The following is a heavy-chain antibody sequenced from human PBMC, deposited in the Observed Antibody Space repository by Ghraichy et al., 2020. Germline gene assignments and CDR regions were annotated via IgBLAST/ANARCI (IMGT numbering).Heavy chain of an antibody. J-gene: IGHJ1*01. CDR3: AKDRGYDSRTYYPDYFHH. CDR1: GFSFSTYG. D-gene: IGHD3-22*01. V-gene: IGHV3-30*18. Sequence: GGSLRLSCAASGFSFSTYGMHWVRQAPGKGLEWVAVISYDGSNKYYADSVKGRFTISRDNSKNTLYLQMNSLRAEDTAVYYCAKDRGYDSRTYYPDYFHHWGQGTLVTVSS. CDR2: ISYDGSNK.